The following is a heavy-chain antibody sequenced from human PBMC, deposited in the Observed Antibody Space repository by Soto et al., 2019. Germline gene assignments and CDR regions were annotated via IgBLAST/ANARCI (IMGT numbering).Heavy chain of an antibody. V-gene: IGHV3-48*01. CDR3: ARVAYYYDSSGYFY. CDR1: GFTFSSYN. J-gene: IGHJ4*02. D-gene: IGHD3-22*01. CDR2: ISSSGSTI. Sequence: WGSLRLSCAASGFTFSSYNMNWVRQAPGKGLEWVSYISSSGSTIYYADSVKGRFTISRDNAKNSLYLQMNSLRAEDTAVYYSARVAYYYDSSGYFYWGQGTLVTVSS.